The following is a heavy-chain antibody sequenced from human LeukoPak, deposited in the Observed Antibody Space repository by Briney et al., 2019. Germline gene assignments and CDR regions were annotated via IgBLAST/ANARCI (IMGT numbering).Heavy chain of an antibody. CDR1: GYTFTSYG. J-gene: IGHJ5*02. CDR3: ARAEIAAAGTRWFDP. CDR2: ISAYNGNT. V-gene: IGHV1-18*01. Sequence: ASVKVSCKAFGYTFTSYGISWVRQAPGQGLEWMGWISAYNGNTNYAQKLQGRVTMTTDTSTSTAYMELRSLRSDDTAVYYCARAEIAAAGTRWFDPWGQGTLVTVSS. D-gene: IGHD6-13*01.